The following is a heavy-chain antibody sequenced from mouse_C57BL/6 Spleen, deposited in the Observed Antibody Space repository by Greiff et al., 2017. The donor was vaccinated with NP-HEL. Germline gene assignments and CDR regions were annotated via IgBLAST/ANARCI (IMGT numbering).Heavy chain of an antibody. Sequence: EVQLQQSGPELVKPGASVKISCKASGYTFTDYYMNWVKQSHGKSLEWIGDINPNNGGTSYNQKFKGKATLTVDKSSSTAYMELRSLTSEDSAVDYCARDYGSSYWYFDVWGTGTTVTVSS. CDR3: ARDYGSSYWYFDV. D-gene: IGHD1-1*01. CDR1: GYTFTDYY. V-gene: IGHV1-26*01. J-gene: IGHJ1*03. CDR2: INPNNGGT.